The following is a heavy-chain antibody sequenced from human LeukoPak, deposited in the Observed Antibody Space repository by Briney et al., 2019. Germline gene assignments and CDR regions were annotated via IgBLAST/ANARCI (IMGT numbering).Heavy chain of an antibody. CDR1: GFTFSSYG. Sequence: GRSLRLSCAASGFTFSSYGMHWVRQAPGKGLEWVAVISYDGSNKYYADSVKGRFTISRDNSKNTLYLQMNSLRAEDTAVYYCARDRIVVVVAATLLYWGQGTLVTVSS. CDR3: ARDRIVVVVAATLLY. V-gene: IGHV3-30*03. D-gene: IGHD2-15*01. J-gene: IGHJ4*02. CDR2: ISYDGSNK.